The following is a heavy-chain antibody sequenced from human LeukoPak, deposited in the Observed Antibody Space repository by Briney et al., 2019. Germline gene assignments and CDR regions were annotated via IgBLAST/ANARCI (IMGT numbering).Heavy chain of an antibody. V-gene: IGHV3-11*01. CDR2: ISSSGSTI. CDR1: GFTFSDYY. CDR3: AAEDSSGYYEPVDY. J-gene: IGHJ4*02. Sequence: GGSLRLSCAASGFTFSDYYMSLIRQAPGKGLEWVSYISSSGSTIYYADSVKGRFTISRDNAKNSLYLQMNSLRAEDTAVYYCAAEDSSGYYEPVDYWGQGTLVTVSS. D-gene: IGHD3-22*01.